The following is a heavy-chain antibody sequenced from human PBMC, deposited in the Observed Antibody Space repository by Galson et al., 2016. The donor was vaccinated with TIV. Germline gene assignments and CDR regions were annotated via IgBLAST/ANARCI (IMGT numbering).Heavy chain of an antibody. J-gene: IGHJ6*03. CDR1: GGPLRNYA. CDR3: ARVHTYYDYDIGV. V-gene: IGHV1-69*05. Sequence: SVKVSCKASGGPLRNYAISWVRQAPGQGLEWMGGIIPIFGTPNYAQKFQGRVTITTDESTNTAYMELSSLRSDDPAVYYCARVHTYYDYDIGVWGKGTTVTVSS. CDR2: IIPIFGTP.